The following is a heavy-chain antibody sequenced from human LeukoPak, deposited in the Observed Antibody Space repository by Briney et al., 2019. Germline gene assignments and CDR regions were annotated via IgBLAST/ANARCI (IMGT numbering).Heavy chain of an antibody. CDR1: GYRFTTQW. V-gene: IGHV5-51*01. Sequence: GESLKISCKTSGYRFTTQWIGWVRQMPGKGLEWMGIIYPADSDTRYSPSLQGQVTISADKSITTAYLQWSSLKASDTAMYYCARFQGSDSAIDFWGQGTLVTVSA. J-gene: IGHJ4*02. CDR2: IYPADSDT. CDR3: ARFQGSDSAIDF. D-gene: IGHD2-15*01.